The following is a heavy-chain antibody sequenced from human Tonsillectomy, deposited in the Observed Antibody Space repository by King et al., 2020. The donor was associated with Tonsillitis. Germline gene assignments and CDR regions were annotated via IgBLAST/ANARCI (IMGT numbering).Heavy chain of an antibody. CDR3: ARRGIYYDSSGYYLHYFDY. D-gene: IGHD3-22*01. J-gene: IGHJ4*02. CDR2: IYPGDSDT. CDR1: GYSFTSYW. Sequence: VQLVESGAEVKKPGESLKISCKGSGYSFTSYWIGWVRQMTGKGLEWMGIIYPGDSDTRYSPSFQGQVTISADKSISTAYLQWSSLKASDTAMYYCARRGIYYDSSGYYLHYFDYWGQGTLVTVSS. V-gene: IGHV5-51*01.